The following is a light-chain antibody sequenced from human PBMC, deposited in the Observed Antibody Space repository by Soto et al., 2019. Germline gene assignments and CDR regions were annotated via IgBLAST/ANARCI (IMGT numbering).Light chain of an antibody. CDR3: QQRSNWLT. Sequence: EIVLTQSPATLSLSPGERATLSCRASQSVSSYLAWYQQKPGQAPRLLIYDASNRATGIPARFSGSGPWTDFTLTISSLEPEDFAVYYCQQRSNWLTFGGGTKVEIK. CDR1: QSVSSY. CDR2: DAS. J-gene: IGKJ4*01. V-gene: IGKV3-11*01.